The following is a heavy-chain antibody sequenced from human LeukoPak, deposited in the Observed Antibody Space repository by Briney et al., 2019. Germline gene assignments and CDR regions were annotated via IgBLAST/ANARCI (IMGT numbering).Heavy chain of an antibody. J-gene: IGHJ4*02. CDR3: TRDQTPYY. V-gene: IGHV3-49*04. CDR2: IASETYGGTA. CDR1: GFTFGDYA. Sequence: PGGSLRLSCTASGFTFGDYAMTWVRQTPGKWLEWVGFIASETYGGTAEYAASVKGRFIISRDDSKSIAYLQMNSLKTEGTAVYYCTRDQTPYYWGQGTLVTVSS.